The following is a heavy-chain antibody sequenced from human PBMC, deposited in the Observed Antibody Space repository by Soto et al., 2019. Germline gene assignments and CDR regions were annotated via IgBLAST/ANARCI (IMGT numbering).Heavy chain of an antibody. J-gene: IGHJ5*02. V-gene: IGHV1-18*01. D-gene: IGHD3-3*01. CDR3: ARGGLRFLEWLVLSFDWFDP. CDR1: GYTFTSYG. Sequence: GASVKVSCKASGYTFTSYGISWVRQAPGQGLEWMGWISAYNGNTNYAQKLQGRVTMTTDTSTSTAYMELRSLRSDDTAVYYCARGGLRFLEWLVLSFDWFDPWGQGTLVTVSS. CDR2: ISAYNGNT.